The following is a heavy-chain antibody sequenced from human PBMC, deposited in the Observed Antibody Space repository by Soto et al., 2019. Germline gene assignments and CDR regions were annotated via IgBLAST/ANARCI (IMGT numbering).Heavy chain of an antibody. D-gene: IGHD3-22*01. CDR2: VYHSGRT. J-gene: IGHJ4*02. Sequence: PSETLSLTCAVSGYSITTGYYWGWVRRPPGKGLEWIGSVYHSGRTSYNPSLESRVTISVDTSKNQFSLRLSSVTAADTAVYYCARGVNYYDSIGFYPRDYWGQGILVTVSS. V-gene: IGHV4-38-2*01. CDR1: GYSITTGYY. CDR3: ARGVNYYDSIGFYPRDY.